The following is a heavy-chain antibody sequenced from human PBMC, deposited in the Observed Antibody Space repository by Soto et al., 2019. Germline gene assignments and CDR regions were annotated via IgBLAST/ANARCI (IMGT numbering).Heavy chain of an antibody. CDR2: KTYDGSNT. CDR3: SRAGGLLVAH. V-gene: IGHV3-30-3*01. D-gene: IGHD1-26*01. CDR1: GFMFSSYA. Sequence: QVQLVESGGGVVQPGRPLRLSCAASGFMFSSYAMHWVRQAPGKGLEWVAVKTYDGSNTYYADSVKGRFTISRDNSKNTLYLQMTSLRAEDTAVYYGSRAGGLLVAHWGQGTLVTVSS. J-gene: IGHJ5*02.